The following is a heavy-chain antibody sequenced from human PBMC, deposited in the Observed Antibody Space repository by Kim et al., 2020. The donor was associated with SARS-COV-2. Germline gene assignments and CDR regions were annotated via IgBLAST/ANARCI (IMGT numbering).Heavy chain of an antibody. CDR1: GYTFTSYD. CDR2: MNPNSGNT. J-gene: IGHJ3*02. CDR3: ARYRYYYDSSGYYYAFDI. Sequence: ASVKVSCKASGYTFTSYDINWVRQATGQGLEWMGWMNPNSGNTGYAQKFQGRVTMTRNTSISTAYMELSSLRSEDTAVYYCARYRYYYDSSGYYYAFDIWGQGTMVTVSS. V-gene: IGHV1-8*01. D-gene: IGHD3-22*01.